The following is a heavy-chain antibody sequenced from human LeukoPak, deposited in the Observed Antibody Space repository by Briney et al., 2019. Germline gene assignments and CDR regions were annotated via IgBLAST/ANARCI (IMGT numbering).Heavy chain of an antibody. V-gene: IGHV3-21*01. CDR2: ISSSSSYI. Sequence: GGSLRLSCAASGFTFSGYSMNWVRQAPGKGLEWVSSISSSSSYIYYADSVKGRFTISRDNAKNSLYLQMNSLRAEDTAVYYCAREEYGGYDFDYWGQGTLVTVSS. J-gene: IGHJ4*02. CDR1: GFTFSGYS. CDR3: AREEYGGYDFDY. D-gene: IGHD5-12*01.